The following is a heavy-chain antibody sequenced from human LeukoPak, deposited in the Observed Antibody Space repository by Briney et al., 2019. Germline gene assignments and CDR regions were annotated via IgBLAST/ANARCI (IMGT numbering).Heavy chain of an antibody. CDR1: GGSISGFC. J-gene: IGHJ4*02. CDR2: IYYSGTT. D-gene: IGHD3-9*01. CDR3: ARHYDDILTGYPSTHFDS. V-gene: IGHV4-59*08. Sequence: SETLSLTCTVSGGSISGFCWSWIRQPPGRGLEWIGYIYYSGTTYYNPSLESRVTISLDTSMNQFSLKLSSVTAADTAVYYCARHYDDILTGYPSTHFDSWGQGTLVTVSS.